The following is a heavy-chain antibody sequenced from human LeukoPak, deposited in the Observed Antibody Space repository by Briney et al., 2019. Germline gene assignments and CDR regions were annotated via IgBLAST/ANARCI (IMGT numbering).Heavy chain of an antibody. V-gene: IGHV4-61*02. CDR3: ARGDIVVVPAAILVGWFDP. D-gene: IGHD2-2*02. J-gene: IGHJ5*02. CDR1: GGSISSCSYY. CDR2: IYTSGST. Sequence: SETLSLTCTVSGGSISSCSYYWSWIRQPAGKGLEWIGRIYTSGSTNYNPSLKSRATISVDTSKNQFSLKLSSVTAADTAVYYCARGDIVVVPAAILVGWFDPWGQGTLVTVSS.